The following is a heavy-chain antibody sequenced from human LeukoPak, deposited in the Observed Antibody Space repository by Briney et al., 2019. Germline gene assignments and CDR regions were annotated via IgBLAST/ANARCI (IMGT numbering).Heavy chain of an antibody. CDR1: GGTFSNYA. D-gene: IGHD3-10*01. Sequence: GSSVKVSCKASGGTFSNYAISWVRQAPGQGLEWMGGIIPIFGTANYAQKFQGRVTMTRNTSISTAYMELSSLRSEDTAVYYCARAKGLLWYYYMDVWGKGTTVTISS. V-gene: IGHV1-69*05. J-gene: IGHJ6*03. CDR2: IIPIFGTA. CDR3: ARAKGLLWYYYMDV.